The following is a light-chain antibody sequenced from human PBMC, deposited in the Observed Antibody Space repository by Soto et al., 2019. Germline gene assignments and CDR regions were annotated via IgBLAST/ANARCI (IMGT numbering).Light chain of an antibody. CDR1: SSNIGAGYD. CDR3: PSSDSSLSGV. J-gene: IGLJ3*02. CDR2: GNS. V-gene: IGLV1-40*01. Sequence: QSVLTQPASVSGAPGQRVTISCTGSSSNIGAGYDVHWYQQLPGTAPKLLIYGNSNRPSGVPDRFSGSKSGTSASLAITGLQAEDEADYYCPSSDSSLSGVFGGGTKVTVL.